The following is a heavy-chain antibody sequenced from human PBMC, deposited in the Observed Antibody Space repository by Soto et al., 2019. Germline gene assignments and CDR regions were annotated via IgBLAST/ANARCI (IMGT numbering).Heavy chain of an antibody. CDR3: TRAPRCSEGNCYARGAVDF. J-gene: IGHJ3*01. CDR2: INSEGGST. CDR1: GFTFSNYW. Sequence: VQLVESGGGLVHPGGSLRLSCAASGFTFSNYWMHWVRQAPGKGLVWVSRINSEGGSTAYADSVKGRFTISRDNAENTLFLQMNSLRAADMAVYYCTRAPRCSEGNCYARGAVDFWDQGTMVTVSS. D-gene: IGHD2-15*01. V-gene: IGHV3-74*02.